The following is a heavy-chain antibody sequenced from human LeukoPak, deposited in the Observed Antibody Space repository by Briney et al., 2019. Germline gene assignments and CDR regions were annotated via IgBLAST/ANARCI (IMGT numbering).Heavy chain of an antibody. Sequence: PGGSLRLSCAASGFTFSSYEMNWVRQAPGKGLEWVSYISSSSSYIYYADSVKGRFTISRDNSKNTLYLQMNSLRAEDTAVYYCAKPPIVVVIPYFDYWGQGTLVTVSS. J-gene: IGHJ4*02. D-gene: IGHD3-22*01. CDR3: AKPPIVVVIPYFDY. V-gene: IGHV3-21*05. CDR2: ISSSSSYI. CDR1: GFTFSSYE.